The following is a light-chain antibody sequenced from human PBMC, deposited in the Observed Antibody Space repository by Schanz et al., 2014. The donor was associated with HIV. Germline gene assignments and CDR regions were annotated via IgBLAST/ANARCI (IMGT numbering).Light chain of an antibody. Sequence: DIQMTQSPSSLSASVGARVTITCRASQSITRYLNWYQQKPGEAPKLLIYRASYLESGVPSRFSGSGSGTDFTLTISSLQPEDFATYYCQQLNSYPRGFTFGPGTKVDIK. V-gene: IGKV1-39*01. CDR3: QQLNSYPRGFT. CDR2: RAS. J-gene: IGKJ3*01. CDR1: QSITRY.